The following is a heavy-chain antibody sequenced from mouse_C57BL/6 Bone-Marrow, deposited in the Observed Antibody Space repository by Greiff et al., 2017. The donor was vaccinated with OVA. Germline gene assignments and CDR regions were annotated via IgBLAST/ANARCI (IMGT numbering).Heavy chain of an antibody. CDR1: GFTFSSYA. CDR2: ISSGGDYI. CDR3: TRGRDY. Sequence: EVKLVESEGGLVQPGSSMKLSCTASGFTFSSYAMSWVRQTPEKRLEWVAYISSGGDYIYYADTVKGRFTISRDNARNTLYLQMSSLKSEDTAMYYCTRGRDYWGQGTTLTVSS. J-gene: IGHJ2*01. V-gene: IGHV5-9-1*02.